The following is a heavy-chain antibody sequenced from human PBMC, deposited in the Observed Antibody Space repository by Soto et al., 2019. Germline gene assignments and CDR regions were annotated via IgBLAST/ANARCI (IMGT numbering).Heavy chain of an antibody. CDR2: IYHSGST. CDR3: ARHCGGDCSANWFDP. D-gene: IGHD2-21*02. J-gene: IGHJ5*02. CDR1: GYSISSGYY. Sequence: KPSETLSLTCAVSGYSISSGYYWGWIRQPPGKGLEWIGSIYHSGSTYYNPSLKSRVTISVDTSKNQFSLKLSSVTAADTAVYYCARHCGGDCSANWFDPWGQGTLVTVSS. V-gene: IGHV4-38-2*01.